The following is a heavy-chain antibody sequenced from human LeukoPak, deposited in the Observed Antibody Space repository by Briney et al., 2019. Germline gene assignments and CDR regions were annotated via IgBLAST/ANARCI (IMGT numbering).Heavy chain of an antibody. CDR1: GGSISSGDYY. CDR3: ARAEPDYYGSGSYKTPKFDY. CDR2: IYYSGRT. J-gene: IGHJ4*02. D-gene: IGHD3-10*01. V-gene: IGHV4-30-4*01. Sequence: SQTLSLTCTVSGGSISSGDYYWSWIRQPPGKGLEWLGYIYYSGRTYYNPSLKSRVTISVDTSKNQFSLKLSSVTAADTAVYYCARAEPDYYGSGSYKTPKFDYWGQGTLVTVSS.